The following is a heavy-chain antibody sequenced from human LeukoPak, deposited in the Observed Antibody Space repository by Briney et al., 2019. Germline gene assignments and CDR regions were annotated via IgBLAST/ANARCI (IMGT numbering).Heavy chain of an antibody. J-gene: IGHJ4*02. CDR3: ANGNGRYRNNYFDY. CDR2: ISGSGGGT. V-gene: IGHV3-23*01. CDR1: GLTFSSYA. Sequence: PGGSLRLSCAASGLTFSSYAMSWVRQAPEKGLEWVSTISGSGGGTYYADSVKGRFTISRDDPKNTLYLQMNSLRAEYTAVYYCANGNGRYRNNYFDYWGQGALVTVSS. D-gene: IGHD1-26*01.